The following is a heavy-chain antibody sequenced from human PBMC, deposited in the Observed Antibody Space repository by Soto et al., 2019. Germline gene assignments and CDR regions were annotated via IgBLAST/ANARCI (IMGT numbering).Heavy chain of an antibody. CDR2: IYYSGST. Sequence: SETLSLTCTVSGGSISSGGYYWSWIRQHPGKGLEWIGYIYYSGSTYYNPSLKSRVTISVDTSKNQFSLKLSSVTAADTAVYYCARDGAYCSSTSCYVGGYFDYWGQGTLVTVSS. CDR1: GGSISSGGYY. J-gene: IGHJ4*02. D-gene: IGHD2-2*01. CDR3: ARDGAYCSSTSCYVGGYFDY. V-gene: IGHV4-31*03.